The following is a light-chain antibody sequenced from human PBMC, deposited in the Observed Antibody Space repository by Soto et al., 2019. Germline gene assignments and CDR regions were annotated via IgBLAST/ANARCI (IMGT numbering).Light chain of an antibody. V-gene: IGLV2-14*01. CDR3: SSYTSSTTLTVV. CDR1: SSDVGGYNY. Sequence: QSALTQPASVSGSPGQSITISCTGTSSDVGGYNYVSWYQQHPGKAPKLMTYGGTNRPSGVSNRFSGSKSGNTASLTISGLQAEYEADYYGSSYTSSTTLTVVFGGGTKVTVL. CDR2: GGT. J-gene: IGLJ2*01.